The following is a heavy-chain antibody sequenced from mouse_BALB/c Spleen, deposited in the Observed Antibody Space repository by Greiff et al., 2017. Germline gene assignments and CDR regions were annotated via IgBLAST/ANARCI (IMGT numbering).Heavy chain of an antibody. CDR2: IYPGDGST. D-gene: IGHD2-3*01. Sequence: VQLQQSGPELVKPGASVKMSCKASGYTFTSYYIHWVKQRPGQGLEWIGWIYPGDGSTKYNEKFKGKTTLTADKSSSTAYMLLSSLTSEDSAIYFCARTIYDGYYVFAYWGQGTLVTVSA. CDR3: ARTIYDGYYVFAY. J-gene: IGHJ3*01. CDR1: GYTFTSYY. V-gene: IGHV1S56*01.